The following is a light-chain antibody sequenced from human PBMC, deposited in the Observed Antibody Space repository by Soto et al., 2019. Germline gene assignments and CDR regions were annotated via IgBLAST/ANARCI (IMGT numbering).Light chain of an antibody. CDR3: SSYTSSSTLEV. CDR1: SSDVGGYNY. Sequence: QSALTQPASVSGSPGQSITISCTGTSSDVGGYNYVSWYQQHPGKAPKLMIYDVSNRPSGVSNRFSGSKSGNTASLTISGLQAEDEADYYCSSYTSSSTLEVFGGGTKVTDL. V-gene: IGLV2-14*01. CDR2: DVS. J-gene: IGLJ3*02.